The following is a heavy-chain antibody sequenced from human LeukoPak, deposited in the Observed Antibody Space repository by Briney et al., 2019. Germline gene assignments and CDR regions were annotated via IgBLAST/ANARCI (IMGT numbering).Heavy chain of an antibody. CDR3: ARLYCSSTSCYKGHDY. CDR1: GFSFSTYA. J-gene: IGHJ4*02. Sequence: GGSLRLSCAASGFSFSTYAMHWVRQAPGKGLEWVALIWPDASHTFYTDSVKGRFTISRDNSKNTVYLQMNSLRAEDTAVYYCARLYCSSTSCYKGHDYWGQGTLVTVTS. D-gene: IGHD2-2*02. V-gene: IGHV3-33*01. CDR2: IWPDASHT.